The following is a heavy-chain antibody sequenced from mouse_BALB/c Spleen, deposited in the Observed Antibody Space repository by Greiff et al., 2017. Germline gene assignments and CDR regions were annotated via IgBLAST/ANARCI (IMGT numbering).Heavy chain of an antibody. CDR2: IYPGNVNT. J-gene: IGHJ4*01. V-gene: IGHV1S56*01. CDR1: GYTFTSYY. CDR3: ARGDDGYYRYAMDY. Sequence: VQLQQSGPELVKPGASVRISCKASGYTFTSYYIHWVKQRPGQGLEWIGWIYPGNVNTKYNEKFKGKATLTADKSSSTAYMQLSSLTSEDSAVYFCARGDDGYYRYAMDYWGQGTSVTVSS. D-gene: IGHD2-3*01.